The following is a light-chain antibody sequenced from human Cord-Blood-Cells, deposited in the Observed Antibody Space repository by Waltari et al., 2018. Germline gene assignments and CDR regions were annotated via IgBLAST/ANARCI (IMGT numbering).Light chain of an antibody. V-gene: IGKV1-39*01. Sequence: DSQMTQSPSSLSASVGDRGSITCRASQSISSYLNWYQQKPGKAPKLLIYAASSLQSGVPSRFSGSGSGTDFTLTISSLPPEDFATYYCQQSYSTPYTFGQGTKLEIK. J-gene: IGKJ2*01. CDR2: AAS. CDR3: QQSYSTPYT. CDR1: QSISSY.